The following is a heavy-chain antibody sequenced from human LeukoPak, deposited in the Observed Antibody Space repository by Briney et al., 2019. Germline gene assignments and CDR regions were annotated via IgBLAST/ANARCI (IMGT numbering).Heavy chain of an antibody. CDR2: ISWNSGSI. Sequence: PGGSLRLSCAASGFTFDDYAMHWVRQAPGKGLEWVSGISWNSGSIGYADSVKGRFTISRDNAKNSLYLQMNSLRAEDTALYYCAKSEGYGSSPFDYWGQGTLVTVSS. D-gene: IGHD6-6*01. J-gene: IGHJ4*02. CDR3: AKSEGYGSSPFDY. CDR1: GFTFDDYA. V-gene: IGHV3-9*01.